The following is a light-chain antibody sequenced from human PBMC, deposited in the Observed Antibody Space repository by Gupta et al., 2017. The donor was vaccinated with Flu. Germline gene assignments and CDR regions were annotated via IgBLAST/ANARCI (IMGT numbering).Light chain of an antibody. Sequence: TSSDVGSYNLVSWYQQDPGKAPKLIIHEVTKRPSGVSDRFSGSKSGNTASLTISGLQAEDEADYYCCSYAGSSILVLGGGTKLTVL. J-gene: IGLJ2*01. V-gene: IGLV2-23*02. CDR3: CSYAGSSILV. CDR1: SSDVGSYNL. CDR2: EVT.